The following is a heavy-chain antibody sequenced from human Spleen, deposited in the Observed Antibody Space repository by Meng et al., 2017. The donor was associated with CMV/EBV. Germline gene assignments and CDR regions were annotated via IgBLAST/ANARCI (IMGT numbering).Heavy chain of an antibody. Sequence: LSLTCAASGFTFRSYAMHWVRQAPGKGLEWVAFISDGGSNKYHADSVKGRFTVSRDNSKNSLYLQMDSLRAEDTAVYYCARDQTFCTTTTCYSDYWGQGTLVTVSS. CDR3: ARDQTFCTTTTCYSDY. D-gene: IGHD2-2*01. CDR2: ISDGGSNK. J-gene: IGHJ4*02. V-gene: IGHV3-30-3*01. CDR1: GFTFRSYA.